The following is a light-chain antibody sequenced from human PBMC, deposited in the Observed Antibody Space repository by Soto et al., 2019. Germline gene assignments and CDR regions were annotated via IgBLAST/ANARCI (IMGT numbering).Light chain of an antibody. V-gene: IGKV3-20*01. CDR1: QSVSSY. CDR3: QQYGSSPPIT. Sequence: PGERATLSCRAIQSVSSYLAWYQQKPGQAPRLLIYDASIRATDIPDRFSGSGSGTDFTLTISRLEPEDFAVYYCQQYGSSPPITFGQGTRLEIK. J-gene: IGKJ5*01. CDR2: DAS.